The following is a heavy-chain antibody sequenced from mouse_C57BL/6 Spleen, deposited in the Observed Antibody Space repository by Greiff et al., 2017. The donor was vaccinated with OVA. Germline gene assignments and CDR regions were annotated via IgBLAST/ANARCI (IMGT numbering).Heavy chain of an antibody. CDR1: GYTFTSYW. CDR2: INPTNGGT. CDR3: ARSGNWGYFDV. J-gene: IGHJ1*03. Sequence: VQLQQPGTELVKPGASVKLSCTASGYTFTSYWMHWVKQRPGQGLEWIGNINPTNGGTNYNEKFKSKATLTVDKSSSTAYMQLSSLTSEDSAVYYGARSGNWGYFDVWGTGTTVTVSS. D-gene: IGHD4-1*01. V-gene: IGHV1-53*01.